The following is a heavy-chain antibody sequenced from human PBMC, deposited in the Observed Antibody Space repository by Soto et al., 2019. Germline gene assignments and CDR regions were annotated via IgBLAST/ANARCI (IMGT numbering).Heavy chain of an antibody. D-gene: IGHD3-3*01. CDR1: NGSFTDYF. CDR3: VARGMTYDFLSGPHPFDP. V-gene: IGHV4-34*01. J-gene: IGHJ5*02. Sequence: SETLSLTXAAHNGSFTDYFWTWIRQSPGTGLEWIGEINHRGRATYNPSLRSRVTISIDTSKNHFSLSLRSVTAADTAVYYCVARGMTYDFLSGPHPFDPWGHGTLVTVSS. CDR2: INHRGRA.